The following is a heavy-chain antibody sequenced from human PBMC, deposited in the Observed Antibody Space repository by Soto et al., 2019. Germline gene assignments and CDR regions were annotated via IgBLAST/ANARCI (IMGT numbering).Heavy chain of an antibody. CDR3: ARLAGYSRRDPFDY. CDR1: GGSISSYY. CDR2: IYYSVT. Sequence: SETLSLTCSVSGGSISSYYWSWIRQPPGKGLEWIAYIYYSVTSYNPSLKSRVTISVDTSKNQFSLKLSSVTAADTAVYYCARLAGYSRRDPFDYWGQGTLVTVSS. J-gene: IGHJ4*02. V-gene: IGHV4-59*08. D-gene: IGHD6-13*01.